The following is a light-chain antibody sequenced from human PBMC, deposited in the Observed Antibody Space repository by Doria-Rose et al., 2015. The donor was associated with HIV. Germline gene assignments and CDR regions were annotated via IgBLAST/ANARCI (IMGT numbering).Light chain of an antibody. CDR3: QQYYDTPS. CDR1: QSLLYTSKNY. V-gene: IGKV4-1*01. Sequence: DIRVTQSPESLGMSLGERATLNCKSNQSLLYTSKNYLAWYQQKPGQPPKLLIYWAPTRQSGVPARFSGSRSGTDFTLTISSLEAEDVAVYYCQQYYDTPSFGPGTTVDIK. J-gene: IGKJ3*01. CDR2: WAP.